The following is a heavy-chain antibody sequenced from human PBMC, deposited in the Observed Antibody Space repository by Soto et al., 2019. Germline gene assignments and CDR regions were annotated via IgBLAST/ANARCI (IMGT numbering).Heavy chain of an antibody. CDR1: GGSISSYY. CDR2: IDDSGST. Sequence: QVQLQESGPGLVKPSETLSLTCTVSGGSISSYYWSWIRQPPGKGLEWIGYIDDSGSTNYKSSLKSRVTISLAQSKNQFSLRLSSMTAADTAVYYCARGRPWEISDYWGQGTLVTVSS. J-gene: IGHJ4*02. D-gene: IGHD1-26*01. CDR3: ARGRPWEISDY. V-gene: IGHV4-59*01.